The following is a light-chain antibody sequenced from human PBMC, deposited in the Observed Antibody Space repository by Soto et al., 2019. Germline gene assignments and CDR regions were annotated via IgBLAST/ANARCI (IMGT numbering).Light chain of an antibody. CDR1: QDIDKY. CDR3: KQSYTIPGT. Sequence: DIQMTHSPSSLSASLGDIVTLTCRASQDIDKYLNWYQQKPGQAPKFLIQSPSTLQSGVPSRFSGSGSGNELTLIIAGLQPEDFATYNFKQSYTIPGTFGQGTKVDIX. J-gene: IGKJ1*01. CDR2: SPS. V-gene: IGKV1-39*01.